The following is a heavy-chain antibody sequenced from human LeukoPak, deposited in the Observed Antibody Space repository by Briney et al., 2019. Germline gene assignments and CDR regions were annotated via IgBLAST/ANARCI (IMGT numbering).Heavy chain of an antibody. Sequence: PSETLSLTCTVSGGSISSGGYYWSWIRQHPGKGLEWIGYIYYSGSTYYNPSLKSRVTISVDTSKNQFSLKLSSVTAADTAVYYCARATTSSGWLGGDYWGQGTLVTVSS. J-gene: IGHJ4*02. CDR2: IYYSGST. D-gene: IGHD6-19*01. CDR3: ARATTSSGWLGGDY. V-gene: IGHV4-31*03. CDR1: GGSISSGGYY.